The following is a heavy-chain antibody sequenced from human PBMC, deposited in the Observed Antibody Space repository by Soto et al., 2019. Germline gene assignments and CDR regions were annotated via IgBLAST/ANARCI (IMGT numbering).Heavy chain of an antibody. D-gene: IGHD2-21*01. CDR1: GFTFSSYA. CDR2: ISYDGSNK. J-gene: IGHJ4*02. CDR3: AKDHHCYVSFRLDY. V-gene: IGHV3-30*18. Sequence: QVQLVESGGGVVQPGRSLRLSCAASGFTFSSYAMYWVRQAPGKGLEWVAVISYDGSNKYYADSVKGRFTISRDNSKNTLYLQMNSLRAGDTAVYYCAKDHHCYVSFRLDYWGQGTLVTVSS.